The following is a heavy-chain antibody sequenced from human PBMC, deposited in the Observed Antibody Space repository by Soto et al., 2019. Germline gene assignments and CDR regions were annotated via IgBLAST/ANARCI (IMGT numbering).Heavy chain of an antibody. V-gene: IGHV4-4*07. CDR3: ARGQRFPVWFDP. J-gene: IGHJ5*02. CDR2: ISSSGST. Sequence: QVQLQESGPGLVKPSETLSLNCTVTGGTISGYYWTWIRQSAGGGLEWIGRISSSGSTNYNPSLKSLVTFSLDTSMNHFSPRLSSVTAADTAVYYCARGQRFPVWFDPWGQGTLVTVSS. CDR1: GGTISGYY. D-gene: IGHD3-3*01.